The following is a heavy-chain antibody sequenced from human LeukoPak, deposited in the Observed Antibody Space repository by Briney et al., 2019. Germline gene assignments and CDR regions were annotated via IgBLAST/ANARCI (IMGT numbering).Heavy chain of an antibody. J-gene: IGHJ4*02. CDR1: GGTFSSYA. D-gene: IGHD2-15*01. CDR2: INAGNGNT. Sequence: ASVKVSCKASGGTFSSYAISWVRQAPGQGLEWMGWINAGNGNTKYSQEFQGRVTITRDTSASTAYMELSSLRSEDMAVYYCARISSLAAEPDYWGQGTLVTVSS. V-gene: IGHV1-3*03. CDR3: ARISSLAAEPDY.